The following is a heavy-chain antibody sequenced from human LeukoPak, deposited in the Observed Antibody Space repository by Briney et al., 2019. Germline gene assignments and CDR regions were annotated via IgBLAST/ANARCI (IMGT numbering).Heavy chain of an antibody. Sequence: SETLSLTCTVSGGSISSYYWSWIRLPPGKGLEWIGYIYCTGATYYNPSLKSRVTISLDTSKNQFSLKLSSVTAADAAVYYCARAGYSYGTGYYFDYWGQGALVTASS. D-gene: IGHD5-18*01. J-gene: IGHJ4*02. V-gene: IGHV4-59*01. CDR1: GGSISSYY. CDR3: ARAGYSYGTGYYFDY. CDR2: IYCTGAT.